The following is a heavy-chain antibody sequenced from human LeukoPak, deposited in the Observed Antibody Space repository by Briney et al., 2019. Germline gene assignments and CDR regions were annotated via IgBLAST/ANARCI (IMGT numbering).Heavy chain of an antibody. J-gene: IGHJ4*02. Sequence: GASVKVSCKASGGTFSSYTISWVRQAPGQGLEWMGRIIPILGIASYAQKFQGRVTITADKSTSTAYMELSSLRSEDTAVYYCARDRFVDYDFWSGYYPPAEIDYWGQGTLVTVSS. CDR1: GGTFSSYT. V-gene: IGHV1-69*04. D-gene: IGHD3-3*01. CDR3: ARDRFVDYDFWSGYYPPAEIDY. CDR2: IIPILGIA.